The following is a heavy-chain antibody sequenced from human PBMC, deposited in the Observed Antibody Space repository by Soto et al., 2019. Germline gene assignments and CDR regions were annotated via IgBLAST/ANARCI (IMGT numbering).Heavy chain of an antibody. CDR3: AREGWLGELLY. J-gene: IGHJ4*02. CDR2: ISGYNGNA. CDR1: GYTFSSYG. D-gene: IGHD3-10*01. Sequence: VQLVQPGNVVQKPGSSVKVSCKTSGYTFSSYGIIWVRQAPGQGLEWMGWISGYNGNADYAQRFRGRVNMTTDTSTTTVFMELRDLRSDDTALYFCAREGWLGELLYWGQGSLVTVS. V-gene: IGHV1-18*01.